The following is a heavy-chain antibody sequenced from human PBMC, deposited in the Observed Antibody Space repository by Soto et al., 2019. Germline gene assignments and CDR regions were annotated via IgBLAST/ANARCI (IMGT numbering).Heavy chain of an antibody. D-gene: IGHD2-2*01. Sequence: SETLSLTYTVAGGSISSYYWSWIRQPPGKGLEWIGYIYYSGSTNYNPSLKSRVTISVDTSKNQFSLKLSSVTAADTAVYYCARSPLGYCSSTSCYAVIYFDYWGQGTLVTVSS. V-gene: IGHV4-59*08. CDR2: IYYSGST. CDR1: GGSISSYY. J-gene: IGHJ4*02. CDR3: ARSPLGYCSSTSCYAVIYFDY.